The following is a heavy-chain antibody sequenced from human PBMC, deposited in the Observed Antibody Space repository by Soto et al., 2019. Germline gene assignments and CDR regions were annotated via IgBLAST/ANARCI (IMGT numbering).Heavy chain of an antibody. Sequence: SETLSLTCTVSGASISSSSYYWSWIRQPPGKGLEWIGYIYYSGSTNYNPSLKSRVTILVDTSKNQFSLKLSSVTAADTAVYYCARRYGYSFDYWGQGTLVTVSS. D-gene: IGHD1-1*01. CDR3: ARRYGYSFDY. V-gene: IGHV4-61*05. J-gene: IGHJ4*02. CDR2: IYYSGST. CDR1: GASISSSSYY.